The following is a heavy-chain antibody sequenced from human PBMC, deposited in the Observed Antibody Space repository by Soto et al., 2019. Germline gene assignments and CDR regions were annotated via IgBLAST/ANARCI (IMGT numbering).Heavy chain of an antibody. J-gene: IGHJ4*02. V-gene: IGHV3-23*01. CDR3: ARSGVAVEGVVTIIRV. D-gene: IGHD3-3*01. CDR2: ISGSGGST. CDR1: GFTFSSYA. Sequence: GGSLRLSCAASGFTFSSYAMSWVRQAPGKGLEWVSAISGSGGSTYYADSVKGRFTISRDNSKNTLYLQMNSLRAEDTAVYYCARSGVAVEGVVTIIRVWGQGTLVTVSS.